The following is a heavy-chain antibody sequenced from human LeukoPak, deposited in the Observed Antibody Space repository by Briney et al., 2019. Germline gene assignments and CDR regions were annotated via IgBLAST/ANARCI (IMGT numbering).Heavy chain of an antibody. Sequence: GGSLRLSCTAAGFTFSIYWMSWVRQAPGKGPEWVANIKYDGNEMYYVDSVKGRFSISRDNAKNSLYLQMNSLRAEDTAVYYCAREGQQLAPSGDYYYYGMDVWGQGTTVTVSS. CDR2: IKYDGNEM. J-gene: IGHJ6*02. V-gene: IGHV3-7*01. CDR1: GFTFSIYW. CDR3: AREGQQLAPSGDYYYYGMDV. D-gene: IGHD6-13*01.